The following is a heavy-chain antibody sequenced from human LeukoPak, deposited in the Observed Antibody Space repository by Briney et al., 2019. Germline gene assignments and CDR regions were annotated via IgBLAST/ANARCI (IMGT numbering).Heavy chain of an antibody. CDR1: GDTLNNYA. CDR2: IVPMFNTA. Sequence: SVKVSCKTSGDTLNNYAINSVRQAPGQGPVWMGRIVPMFNTATYAPRLQGRLTITADISTSTVYMELRSLTSDDTAVYYCARGPYTSDGSGCYYYYLDVWGKGTSVIVSS. J-gene: IGHJ6*03. CDR3: ARGPYTSDGSGCYYYYLDV. D-gene: IGHD6-25*01. V-gene: IGHV1-69*06.